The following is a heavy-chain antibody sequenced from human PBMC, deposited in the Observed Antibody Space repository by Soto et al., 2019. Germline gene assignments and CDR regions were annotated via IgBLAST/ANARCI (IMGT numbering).Heavy chain of an antibody. Sequence: GGSLRLSCAASGFTFSNYDMHWVRQATGKGLEWVSTISTAGNTYSPGSVKSRFTISRENAKNSLYLQMNSLRVDDTAVYYCARGRDSGLYYFDYWGRGPLVTVSS. D-gene: IGHD2-21*01. CDR2: ISTAGNT. V-gene: IGHV3-13*01. CDR1: GFTFSNYD. CDR3: ARGRDSGLYYFDY. J-gene: IGHJ4*01.